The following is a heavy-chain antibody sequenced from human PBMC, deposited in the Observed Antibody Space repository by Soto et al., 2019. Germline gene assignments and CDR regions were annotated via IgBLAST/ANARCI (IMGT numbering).Heavy chain of an antibody. V-gene: IGHV3-23*01. Sequence: GGSLRLSCAASGFTFSSYAMSWVRQAPGKGLEWVSAISGSGGSTYYADSVKGRFTISRDNSKNTLYLQMNSLRAEDTAVYYCAKDALRFLEWSFPVDAFDIWGQGTMVTVSS. CDR3: AKDALRFLEWSFPVDAFDI. J-gene: IGHJ3*02. CDR1: GFTFSSYA. CDR2: ISGSGGST. D-gene: IGHD3-3*01.